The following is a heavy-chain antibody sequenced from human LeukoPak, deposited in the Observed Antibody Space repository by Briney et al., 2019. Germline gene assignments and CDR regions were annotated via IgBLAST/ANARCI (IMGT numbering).Heavy chain of an antibody. CDR3: ARDGPSGWYYYGMDV. CDR2: ISSGGSTI. D-gene: IGHD6-19*01. CDR1: GFTFSSYE. J-gene: IGHJ6*02. V-gene: IGHV3-48*03. Sequence: PGGSLRLSCAASGFTFSSYEMNWVRQAPGKGLEWVSYISSGGSTIYYADSVKGGFTISRDNAKNSLYLQMNSLRAEDTAVYYCARDGPSGWYYYGMDVWGQGTTVTVSS.